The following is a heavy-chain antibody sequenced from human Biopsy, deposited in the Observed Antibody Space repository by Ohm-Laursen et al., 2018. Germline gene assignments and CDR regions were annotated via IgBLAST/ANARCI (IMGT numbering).Heavy chain of an antibody. CDR2: ISCTGST. CDR1: GGSFTGHY. Sequence: SETLSLTCPVSGGSFTGHYWSWIRQPPGKGLEWIGHISCTGSTCYNASLKSRVTISVDTSSNHFSLRLSSLTAADTDVYYCARGSNDFGGLYFPRWGQGTLLTVSS. J-gene: IGHJ4*02. V-gene: IGHV4-59*11. D-gene: IGHD4-23*01. CDR3: ARGSNDFGGLYFPR.